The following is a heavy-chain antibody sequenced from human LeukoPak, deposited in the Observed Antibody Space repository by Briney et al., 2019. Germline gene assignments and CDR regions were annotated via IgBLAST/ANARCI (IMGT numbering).Heavy chain of an antibody. J-gene: IGHJ4*02. CDR2: IKQDGSEK. V-gene: IGHV3-7*01. D-gene: IGHD3-22*01. Sequence: GGSLRLSCAASGFTFSSYWMSWVRQAPGKGLEWVANIKQDGSEKYYVDSVKGRFTISRDNAKNSLYLQMNSLRAEDTAVYYCARDRDSSGYPDDYWGQGTLVTVSS. CDR1: GFTFSSYW. CDR3: ARDRDSSGYPDDY.